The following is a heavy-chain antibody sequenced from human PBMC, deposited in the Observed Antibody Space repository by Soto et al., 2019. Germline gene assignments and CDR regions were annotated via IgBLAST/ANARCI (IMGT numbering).Heavy chain of an antibody. J-gene: IGHJ4*02. CDR1: GGSISSYY. Sequence: SETLSLTCTVSGGSISSYYWSWIRQPPGKGLEWIGYIYYSGSTNYNPSLKSRVTISVDTSKNQFSLKLSSVTAADTAVYYCARHRTEEDYGDSKFDYWGQGTLVTVSS. D-gene: IGHD4-17*01. V-gene: IGHV4-59*08. CDR3: ARHRTEEDYGDSKFDY. CDR2: IYYSGST.